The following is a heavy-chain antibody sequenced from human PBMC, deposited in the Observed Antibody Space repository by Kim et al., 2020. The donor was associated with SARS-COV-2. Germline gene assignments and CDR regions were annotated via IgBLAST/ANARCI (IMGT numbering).Heavy chain of an antibody. J-gene: IGHJ6*02. D-gene: IGHD3-9*01. Sequence: ASVKVSCKASGYTFTSYGISWVRQAPGQGLEWMGWISAYNGNTNYAQKLQGRVTMTTDTSTSTAYMELRSLRSDDTAVYYCARDRYYDILTGSGEYYYYGMDVWGQGTTVTVSS. CDR3: ARDRYYDILTGSGEYYYYGMDV. CDR1: GYTFTSYG. CDR2: ISAYNGNT. V-gene: IGHV1-18*04.